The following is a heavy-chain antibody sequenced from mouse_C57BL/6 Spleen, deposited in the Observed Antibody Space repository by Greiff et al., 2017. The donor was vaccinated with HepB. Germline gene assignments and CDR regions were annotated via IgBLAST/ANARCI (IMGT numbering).Heavy chain of an antibody. J-gene: IGHJ2*01. CDR2: INPSTGGT. CDR1: GYSFTGYY. Sequence: EVQLQQSGPELVKPGASVKISCKASGYSFTGYYMNWVKQSPEKSLEWIGEINPSTGGTTYNQKFKAKATLTVDKSSSTAYMQLKSLTSEDSAVYYCARSEGFDYWGQSTTLTVSS. V-gene: IGHV1-42*01. CDR3: ARSEGFDY.